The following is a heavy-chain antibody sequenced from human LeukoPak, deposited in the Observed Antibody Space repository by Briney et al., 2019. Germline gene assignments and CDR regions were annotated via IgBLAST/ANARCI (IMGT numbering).Heavy chain of an antibody. V-gene: IGHV1-69*05. CDR1: GGTFSSYA. J-gene: IGHJ4*02. Sequence: GSSVKVSCKASGGTFSSYAISWVRQAPGQGLEWMGGIIPIFGTANYAQKFQGRVTINMDESTSTAYMELSNLRSEDTAVYYCARSTPRYDSSGYWTFDYWGQGTLVTVSS. CDR2: IIPIFGTA. D-gene: IGHD3-22*01. CDR3: ARSTPRYDSSGYWTFDY.